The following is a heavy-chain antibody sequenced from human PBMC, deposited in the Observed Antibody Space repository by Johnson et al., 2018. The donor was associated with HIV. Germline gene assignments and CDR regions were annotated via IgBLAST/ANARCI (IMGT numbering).Heavy chain of an antibody. CDR3: ARDFLEGWELLSGSAFDI. J-gene: IGHJ3*02. Sequence: QVQLVESGGGVVQPGRSLRLSCAASGFTFSSYAMHWVRQAPGKGLEWVAVISYDGSNKYYADSVKGRFTISRDNSKHTLYLQMNSLRAEDTAVYYCARDFLEGWELLSGSAFDIWGQGTMVTVSS. D-gene: IGHD1-26*01. CDR1: GFTFSSYA. CDR2: ISYDGSNK. V-gene: IGHV3-30-3*01.